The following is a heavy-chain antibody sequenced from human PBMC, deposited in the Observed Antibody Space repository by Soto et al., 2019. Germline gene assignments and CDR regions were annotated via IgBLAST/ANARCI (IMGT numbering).Heavy chain of an antibody. J-gene: IGHJ3*02. CDR2: ISYDGSNK. CDR3: AKDIVVVVAGYDAFDI. V-gene: IGHV3-30*18. CDR1: GFTFSSYG. Sequence: GGSLRLSCAGSGFTFSSYGMHWVRQAPGKGLEWVAVISYDGSNKYYADSVKGRFTISRDNSKNTLYLQMNSLRAEDTAVYYCAKDIVVVVAGYDAFDIWGQGTMVTVSS. D-gene: IGHD2-15*01.